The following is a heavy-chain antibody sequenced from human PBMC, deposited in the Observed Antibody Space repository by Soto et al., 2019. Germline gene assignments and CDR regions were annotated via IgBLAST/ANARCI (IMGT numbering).Heavy chain of an antibody. V-gene: IGHV3-53*01. J-gene: IGHJ3*02. CDR3: ARASKGSGYSPHAFDI. CDR1: GFAVSSNY. D-gene: IGHD3-22*01. CDR2: IYSGGTT. Sequence: PGGSLRLSCAASGFAVSSNYMSWVRQAPGKGLEWVSLIYSGGTTYYADFVKGRFTISRDNSKNTLYLQMNSLRAEDTAVYYCARASKGSGYSPHAFDIWGQGTMVTVSS.